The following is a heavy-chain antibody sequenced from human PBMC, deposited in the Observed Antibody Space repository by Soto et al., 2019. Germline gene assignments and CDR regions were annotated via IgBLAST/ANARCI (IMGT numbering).Heavy chain of an antibody. J-gene: IGHJ6*02. V-gene: IGHV1-2*02. D-gene: IGHD5-12*01. CDR3: ATTDKVGDGYNSIFYYYYYGMDV. CDR1: GYTFTGYY. Sequence: ASVKVSCKASGYTFTGYYMHWVRQAPGQGLEWMGWINPNSGGTNYAQKFQGRVTMTRDTSISTAYMELSRLRSDDTAVYYCATTDKVGDGYNSIFYYYYYGMDVWGQGTKVTVSS. CDR2: INPNSGGT.